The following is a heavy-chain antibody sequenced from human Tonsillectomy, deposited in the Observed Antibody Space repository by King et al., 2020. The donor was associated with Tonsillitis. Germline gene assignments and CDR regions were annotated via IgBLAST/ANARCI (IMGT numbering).Heavy chain of an antibody. V-gene: IGHV3-30*03. CDR2: ISYDGSDK. CDR1: GFTFSRYG. CDR3: VRDRIAVAAGYFDY. D-gene: IGHD6-19*01. J-gene: IGHJ4*02. Sequence: VQLVESGGGVVQSGRSLRLSCAASGFTFSRYGMHWVRQAPGKGLEWVAVISYDGSDKYYADSVKGRFTISRDNSKNTLYLQMNSLRAEDTAVYYSVRDRIAVAAGYFDYWGQGTLVTVSS.